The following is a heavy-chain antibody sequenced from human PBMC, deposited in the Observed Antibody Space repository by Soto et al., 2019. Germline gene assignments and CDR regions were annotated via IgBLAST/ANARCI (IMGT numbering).Heavy chain of an antibody. Sequence: XSGKLSWSHPGYTFTSYGISWMRQAPGQGLEWMGWISAYNGNTNYAQKLQGRVTMTTDTSTSTDYMELRSLRSDDTAVYYCARDYSIEARRAYYYYGMDVWGQRTTVTVSS. CDR2: ISAYNGNT. V-gene: IGHV1-18*04. CDR3: ARDYSIEARRAYYYYGMDV. J-gene: IGHJ6*02. D-gene: IGHD6-6*01. CDR1: GYTFTSYG.